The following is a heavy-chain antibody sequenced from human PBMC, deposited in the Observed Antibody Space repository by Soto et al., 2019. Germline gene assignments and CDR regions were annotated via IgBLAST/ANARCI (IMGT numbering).Heavy chain of an antibody. J-gene: IGHJ5*02. Sequence: GGSLRLSCAASGFTFSSYSMNWVRQAPGKGLEWVSYISSSSSTIYYADSVKGRLTISRDNAKNSLYLQMNSLRDEDTAVYYCARDKVEQQLVRQGFDDWGQRTLVTVSS. V-gene: IGHV3-48*02. CDR1: GFTFSSYS. CDR2: ISSSSSTI. CDR3: ARDKVEQQLVRQGFDD. D-gene: IGHD6-13*01.